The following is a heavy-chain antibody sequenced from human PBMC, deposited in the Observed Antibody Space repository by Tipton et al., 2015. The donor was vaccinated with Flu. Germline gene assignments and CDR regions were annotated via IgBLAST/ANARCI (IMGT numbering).Heavy chain of an antibody. CDR1: GYTFSNYG. CDR2: ISGYNGDT. J-gene: IGHJ6*02. Sequence: QLVQSGVEVKKPGASVKVSCKASGYTFSNYGITWVRQAPGLGLEWMGWISGYNGDTNYAEKLQGRVTMTTDTSTNTAYMELRSLKSDDTAMYYCARDRGSYNIHLEYHYYYGMDVWGQGTTVTVSS. V-gene: IGHV1-18*01. CDR3: ARDRGSYNIHLEYHYYYGMDV. D-gene: IGHD1-26*01.